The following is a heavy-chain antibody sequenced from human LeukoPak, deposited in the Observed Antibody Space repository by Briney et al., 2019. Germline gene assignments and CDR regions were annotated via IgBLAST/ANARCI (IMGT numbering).Heavy chain of an antibody. CDR3: AKSNQLLLPFDY. Sequence: PGGSLRLSCAASGFTFSTSVMSWVRQAPGKGLEWVSGIVGSGGSTYYADSVKGRFTISGDNSKNMLYLQMNSLRAEDTAVYYCAKSNQLLLPFDYWGQGTLVTVSS. D-gene: IGHD2-2*01. CDR1: GFTFSTSV. J-gene: IGHJ4*02. V-gene: IGHV3-23*01. CDR2: IVGSGGST.